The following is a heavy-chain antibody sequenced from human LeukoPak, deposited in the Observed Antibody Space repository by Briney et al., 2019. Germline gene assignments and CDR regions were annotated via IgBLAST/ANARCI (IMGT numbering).Heavy chain of an antibody. J-gene: IGHJ6*03. Sequence: SVKVSCKASGGTFSSYAISWVRQAPGQGLEWMGGIIPIFGTANYAQKFQGRVTITTDESTSTAYMELSSLRSEDTAVYYCARVPLPGWSGYPSRYYYYMDVWGKGTTVTVSS. V-gene: IGHV1-69*05. CDR3: ARVPLPGWSGYPSRYYYYMDV. CDR1: GGTFSSYA. CDR2: IIPIFGTA. D-gene: IGHD3-3*01.